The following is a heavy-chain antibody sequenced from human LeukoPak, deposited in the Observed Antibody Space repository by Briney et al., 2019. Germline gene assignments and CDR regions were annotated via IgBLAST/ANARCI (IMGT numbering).Heavy chain of an antibody. V-gene: IGHV4-39*01. CDR3: ARPTGYSSGWYPRDAFDI. J-gene: IGHJ3*02. CDR1: GGSISSSSYY. Sequence: SETLSLTCTVSGGSISSSSYYWGWIRQPPGKGLEWIGSIYYSGSTYYNPSLKSRVPISVDTSKNQFSLKLSSVTAADTAVYYCARPTGYSSGWYPRDAFDIWGQGTMVTVSS. CDR2: IYYSGST. D-gene: IGHD6-19*01.